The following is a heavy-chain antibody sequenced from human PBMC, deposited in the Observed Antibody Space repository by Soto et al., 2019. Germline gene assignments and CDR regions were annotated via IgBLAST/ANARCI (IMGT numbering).Heavy chain of an antibody. J-gene: IGHJ5*02. Sequence: EVQLVESGGGLVKPGGSPRLSCVASGFTFSDYTMNWVRQAPGKGLEWVSSISGSSSYIYYADSVKGRFTISRDNAKNSLFLQMYSLRVEDTAVYYCARDNWFDPWGQGTLVTVSS. CDR1: GFTFSDYT. CDR2: ISGSSSYI. V-gene: IGHV3-21*01. CDR3: ARDNWFDP.